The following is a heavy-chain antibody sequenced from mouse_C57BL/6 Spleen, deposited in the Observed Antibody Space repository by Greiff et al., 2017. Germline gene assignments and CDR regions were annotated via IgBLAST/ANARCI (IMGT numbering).Heavy chain of an antibody. CDR3: ATSSYDYDGAY. J-gene: IGHJ3*01. D-gene: IGHD2-4*01. V-gene: IGHV1-64*01. Sequence: QVQLQQSGAELVKPGASVKLSCKASGYTFTSYWMHWVKQRPGQGLEWIGMIHPNSGSTNYNEKFKSKATLTVDKSSSTAYMQLSSLTSEDSAVYYCATSSYDYDGAYWGQGTLVTVSA. CDR2: IHPNSGST. CDR1: GYTFTSYW.